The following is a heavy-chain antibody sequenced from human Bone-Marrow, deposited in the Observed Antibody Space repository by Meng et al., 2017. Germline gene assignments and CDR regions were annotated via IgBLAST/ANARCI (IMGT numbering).Heavy chain of an antibody. V-gene: IGHV4-34*01. J-gene: IGHJ4*02. Sequence: VQQQQSAAGLLKPSETLSLPCVVSGGSFSDYYWSWIRQPPGKGLEWIGEINHSGSTNYNPSLEGRATIAVDTSQNNLSLRLSSVTAADSAVYYCARGPTTMAHDFDYWGQGTLVTVSS. CDR3: ARGPTTMAHDFDY. D-gene: IGHD4-11*01. CDR2: INHSGST. CDR1: GGSFSDYY.